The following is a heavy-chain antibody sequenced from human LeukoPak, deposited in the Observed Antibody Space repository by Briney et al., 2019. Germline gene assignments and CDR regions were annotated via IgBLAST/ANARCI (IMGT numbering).Heavy chain of an antibody. Sequence: GASVKVSCKASGYTFTSYGISWVRQAPGQGLEWMGWISAYNGNTNYAQKLQGRVTMTTDTSTSTAYMELRSLRSDDTAVYYCAREGLREDPWGDLSSAEVYYYMDVWGKGTTVTVSS. D-gene: IGHD2-21*02. CDR1: GYTFTSYG. CDR2: ISAYNGNT. V-gene: IGHV1-18*01. J-gene: IGHJ6*03. CDR3: AREGLREDPWGDLSSAEVYYYMDV.